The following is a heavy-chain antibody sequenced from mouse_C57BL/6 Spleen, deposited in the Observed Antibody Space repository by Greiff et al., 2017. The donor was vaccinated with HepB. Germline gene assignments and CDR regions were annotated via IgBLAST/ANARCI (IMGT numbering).Heavy chain of an antibody. CDR2: ISYDGSN. Sequence: ESGPGLVKPSQSLSLTCSVTGYSITSGYYWNWIRQFPGNKLECMGYISYDGSNNYNPSLKNRISITRDTSKNQFFLKLNSVTTEDTATYYCARDGGDYDGYFDVWGTGTTVTVSS. V-gene: IGHV3-6*01. J-gene: IGHJ1*03. CDR3: ARDGGDYDGYFDV. D-gene: IGHD2-4*01. CDR1: GYSITSGYY.